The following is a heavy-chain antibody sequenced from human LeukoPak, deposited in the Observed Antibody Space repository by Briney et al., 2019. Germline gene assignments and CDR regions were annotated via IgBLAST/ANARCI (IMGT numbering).Heavy chain of an antibody. V-gene: IGHV3-53*01. Sequence: PGGSLRLSCAASGFTFSTYAMNWVRQAPGKGLEWVSVIYTGDGTYYADSVKGRFTISRDNSKNTVFLQMNSLRAEDTAVYYCARVGSGSYYPRWGQGTLVTVSS. CDR1: GFTFSTYA. D-gene: IGHD1-26*01. J-gene: IGHJ4*02. CDR2: IYTGDGT. CDR3: ARVGSGSYYPR.